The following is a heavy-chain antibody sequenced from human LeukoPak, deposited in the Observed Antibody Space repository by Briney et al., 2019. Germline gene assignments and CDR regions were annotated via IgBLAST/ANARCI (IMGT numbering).Heavy chain of an antibody. J-gene: IGHJ4*02. CDR2: ISSSSSYI. V-gene: IGHV3-21*01. D-gene: IGHD3-22*01. Sequence: GGSLRLSCAASGFTFSSYSMNWVRQAPGKGLEWVSSISSSSSYIYYADSVKGRFTISRDNAENSLYLQMNSLRAEDTAVYHCARAFYYYDSSGGNSWGQGTLVTVSS. CDR3: ARAFYYYDSSGGNS. CDR1: GFTFSSYS.